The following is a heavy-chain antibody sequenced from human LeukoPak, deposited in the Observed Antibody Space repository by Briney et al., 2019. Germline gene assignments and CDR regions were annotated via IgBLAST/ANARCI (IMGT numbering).Heavy chain of an antibody. J-gene: IGHJ6*03. CDR1: GGSISAYY. CDR2: TYMSGNT. D-gene: IGHD2-2*01. Sequence: SETLSLTCTVSGGSISAYYWTWIRQPAGEGLEWIGRTYMSGNTHYNPSLKSRVTMSVDTSKNPFSLQLSSVTAADTAVYYCAREPYCGSTSCFHMDVWGKGATVTVSS. V-gene: IGHV4-4*07. CDR3: AREPYCGSTSCFHMDV.